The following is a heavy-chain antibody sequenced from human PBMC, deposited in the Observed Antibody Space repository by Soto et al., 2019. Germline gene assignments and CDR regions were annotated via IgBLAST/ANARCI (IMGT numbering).Heavy chain of an antibody. CDR1: GFTFSTYH. D-gene: IGHD6-6*01. CDR3: AKAHPLYSSSSPIGY. V-gene: IGHV3-48*03. Sequence: PGGSLRLSCAASGFTFSTYHMNWVRQAPGKGLEWVSYIHSGGSRIYYADSVKGRFTISRDNSKNTLFLEMNSLRTEDTAVYYCAKAHPLYSSSSPIGYWGQGTLVTVSS. J-gene: IGHJ4*02. CDR2: IHSGGSRI.